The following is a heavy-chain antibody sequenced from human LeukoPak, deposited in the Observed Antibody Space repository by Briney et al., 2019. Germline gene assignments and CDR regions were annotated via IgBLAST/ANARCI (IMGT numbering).Heavy chain of an antibody. Sequence: GGSLRLSCAASGFTFSSYTMNWVRQAPGKGLEWVSSISSSSSYIFYADSVKGRFTISRENAKNSLYLQMNSLSPEDRAVYYCARGGGGLNWFDPWGQGTLVTVSS. J-gene: IGHJ5*02. CDR2: ISSSSSYI. V-gene: IGHV3-21*01. CDR1: GFTFSSYT. D-gene: IGHD3-16*01. CDR3: ARGGGGLNWFDP.